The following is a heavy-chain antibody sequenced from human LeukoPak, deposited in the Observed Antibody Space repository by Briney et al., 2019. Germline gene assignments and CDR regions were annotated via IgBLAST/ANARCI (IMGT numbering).Heavy chain of an antibody. D-gene: IGHD1-14*01. CDR2: ISAYNGNT. Sequence: GASVKVSCKASGYTFTSYGISWVRQAPGQGLEWMGWISAYNGNTNYAQKLQGRVTMTTDTSTSTAYMELRSLRSDDTAVYYCARAELSSPVPLNFDYWGQGTLVTVSS. CDR1: GYTFTSYG. J-gene: IGHJ4*02. CDR3: ARAELSSPVPLNFDY. V-gene: IGHV1-18*01.